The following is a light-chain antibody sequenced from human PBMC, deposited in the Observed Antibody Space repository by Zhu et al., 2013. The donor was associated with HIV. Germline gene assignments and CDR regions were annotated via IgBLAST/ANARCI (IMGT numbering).Light chain of an antibody. CDR3: QQYNSYYS. Sequence: DIQLTQSPSFLSASVGDRVTITCRASQGISSYLAWYQQKPGKAPKLLIYAASTLQSGVPSRFSGSGSGTEFSLTISSLQPEDFATYYCQQYNSYYSFGQGTKLEIK. CDR2: AAS. J-gene: IGKJ2*03. V-gene: IGKV1-9*01. CDR1: QGISSY.